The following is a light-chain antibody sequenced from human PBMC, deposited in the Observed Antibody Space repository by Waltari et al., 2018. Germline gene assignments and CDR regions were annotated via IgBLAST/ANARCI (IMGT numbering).Light chain of an antibody. CDR1: QAVDSDC. CDR2: DAS. J-gene: IGKJ2*03. CDR3: QQCGSSPRFS. V-gene: IGKV3-20*01. Sequence: EIVLTQSPGTLSLSPGKRATLSCRASQAVDSDCVAWYQQKPGQAPRLVIYDASSRATGVPDRFSGSGSVTDFSLTISRLEPEDFAVYYCQQCGSSPRFSVGQGTKLQI.